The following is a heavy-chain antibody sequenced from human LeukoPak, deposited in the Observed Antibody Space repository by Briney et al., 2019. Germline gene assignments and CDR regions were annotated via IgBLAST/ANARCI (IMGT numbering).Heavy chain of an antibody. D-gene: IGHD2-2*01. CDR3: ARGRSRKYCSSTSCWTDSYYYYYGMDV. Sequence: SETLSLTCAVYGGSFSSYYWSWIRQPPGKGLEWIGEINHSGSTNYNPSLKSRVTISVDTSKNQFSLKLSSVTAADTAVYYCARGRSRKYCSSTSCWTDSYYYYYGMDVWGQGTTVTVSS. V-gene: IGHV4-34*01. CDR2: INHSGST. CDR1: GGSFSSYY. J-gene: IGHJ6*02.